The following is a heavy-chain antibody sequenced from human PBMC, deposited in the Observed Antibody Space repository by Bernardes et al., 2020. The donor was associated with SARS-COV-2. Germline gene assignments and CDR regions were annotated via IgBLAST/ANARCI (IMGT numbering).Heavy chain of an antibody. V-gene: IGHV3-11*01. Sequence: GGSLRLSCAASGFTFSSYWMSWIRQAPGKGLEWVSYISSSGNSVHYAGSVKGRFTISRDNSKNSLYLQMNSLRAEDTAVYYCATTLTSQYYYGMDVWGQGTTVTVSS. CDR1: GFTFSSYW. CDR2: ISSSGNSV. D-gene: IGHD4-17*01. J-gene: IGHJ6*02. CDR3: ATTLTSQYYYGMDV.